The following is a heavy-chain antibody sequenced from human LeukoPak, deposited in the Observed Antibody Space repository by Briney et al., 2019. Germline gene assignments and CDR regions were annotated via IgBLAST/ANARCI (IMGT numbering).Heavy chain of an antibody. CDR3: ARLRLYYYGSGRSAFDI. CDR1: GGSFSGYY. Sequence: SETLSLTCAVYGGSFSGYYWSWIRQPPGKGLEWSGEINHSGSTNYNPSLKSRVTISVDTSKNQFSLKLSSVTAADTAVYYCARLRLYYYGSGRSAFDIWGQGTMVTVSS. D-gene: IGHD3-10*01. J-gene: IGHJ3*02. CDR2: INHSGST. V-gene: IGHV4-34*01.